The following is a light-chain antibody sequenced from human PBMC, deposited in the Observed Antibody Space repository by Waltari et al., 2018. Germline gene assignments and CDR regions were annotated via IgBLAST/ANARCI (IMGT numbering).Light chain of an antibody. CDR1: QSLLHRSGNTF. V-gene: IGKV2-28*01. Sequence: DIVMTQSPLSLSVTPGEPASISCRSSQSLLHRSGNTFLDWYLQKPGQAPQLLIYLISNRASGVPDRFSGSGSGTDFTLKISRVEAEDVGVYFCMQARQTPWPFDQGTKVEIK. CDR3: MQARQTPWP. J-gene: IGKJ1*01. CDR2: LIS.